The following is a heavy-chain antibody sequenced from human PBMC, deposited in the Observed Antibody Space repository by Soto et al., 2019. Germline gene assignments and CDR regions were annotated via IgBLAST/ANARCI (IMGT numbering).Heavy chain of an antibody. CDR2: IYYSGST. D-gene: IGHD6-6*01. Sequence: SETLSLTCTVSGGSISSSSYYWGWIRQPPGKGLEWIGSIYYSGSTYYNPSLKSRVTISVDTSKNQFSLKLSSVTAADTAVYYCEALYSSSPEGNFDYWGQGTLVTVSS. V-gene: IGHV4-39*01. CDR3: EALYSSSPEGNFDY. CDR1: GGSISSSSYY. J-gene: IGHJ4*02.